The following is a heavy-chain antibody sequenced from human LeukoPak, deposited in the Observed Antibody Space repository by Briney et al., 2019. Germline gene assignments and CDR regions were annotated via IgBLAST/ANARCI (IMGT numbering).Heavy chain of an antibody. J-gene: IGHJ4*02. CDR1: GFTFDDYA. Sequence: PGGSLRLSCAASGFTFDDYAMHWVRQAPGKGLEWVSGISWNSGSIGYADSVKGRFTISRDNAKNSLYLQMNSLRAEDTALYYCAMGEGIAVAGYFDYWGQGTLVTVSS. CDR3: AMGEGIAVAGYFDY. V-gene: IGHV3-9*01. CDR2: ISWNSGSI. D-gene: IGHD6-19*01.